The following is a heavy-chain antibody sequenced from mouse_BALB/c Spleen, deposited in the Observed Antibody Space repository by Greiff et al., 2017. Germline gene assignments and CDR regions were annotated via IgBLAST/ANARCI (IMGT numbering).Heavy chain of an antibody. CDR1: GFNIKDTY. Sequence: EVQLQQSGAELVKPGASVKLSCTASGFNIKDTYMHWVKQRPEQGLEWIGRIDPANGNTKYDPKFQGKATITADTSSNTAYLQLSSLTSEDTAVYYCASGQVRRYFDYWGQGTTLTVSS. J-gene: IGHJ2*01. D-gene: IGHD2-14*01. CDR2: IDPANGNT. V-gene: IGHV14-3*02. CDR3: ASGQVRRYFDY.